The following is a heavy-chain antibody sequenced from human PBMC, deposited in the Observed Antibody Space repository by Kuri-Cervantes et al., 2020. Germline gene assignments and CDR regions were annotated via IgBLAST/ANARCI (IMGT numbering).Heavy chain of an antibody. CDR1: GYTFTSYG. V-gene: IGHV1-18*01. D-gene: IGHD2-2*01. CDR2: ISAYNGNT. J-gene: IGHJ6*02. CDR3: ARVDCSSTSCYESYYYGMDV. Sequence: ASVKVSCKASGYTFTSYGISWVRQAPGQGLEWMGWISAYNGNTNYAQKLQGRVTMTTDTSTSTAYMELRSLRSDDTAVYYCARVDCSSTSCYESYYYGMDVWGQGTTVTVSS.